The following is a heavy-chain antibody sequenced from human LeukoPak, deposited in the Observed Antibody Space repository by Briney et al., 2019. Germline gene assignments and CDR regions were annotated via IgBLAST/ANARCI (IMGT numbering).Heavy chain of an antibody. CDR2: IYSGGST. V-gene: IGHV4-59*08. Sequence: SETLSLTCTVSGDSFSTYYWTWIRQPPGKGLEWIGYIYSGGSTNYNPSLKSRVTISLDTSKNQFSLKLTSVTAADTAVYYCARREAVTGTPRAWFDPWGQGTLVTVSP. CDR3: ARREAVTGTPRAWFDP. CDR1: GDSFSTYY. J-gene: IGHJ5*02. D-gene: IGHD6-19*01.